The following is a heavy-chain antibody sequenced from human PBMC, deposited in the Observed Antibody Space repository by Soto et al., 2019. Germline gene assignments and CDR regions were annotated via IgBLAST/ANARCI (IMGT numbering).Heavy chain of an antibody. CDR3: ANPYVAALRRRYYDILTGYNTGDPFDI. Sequence: QVQLVESGGGVVQPGRSLRLSCAASGFTFSSYGMHWVRQAPGKGLEWVAVISYDGSNKYYADSVKGRFTISRDNSKNTLYLQMNSLRAEDTAVYYCANPYVAALRRRYYDILTGYNTGDPFDIWGQGTMVTVSS. V-gene: IGHV3-30*18. D-gene: IGHD3-9*01. CDR1: GFTFSSYG. CDR2: ISYDGSNK. J-gene: IGHJ3*02.